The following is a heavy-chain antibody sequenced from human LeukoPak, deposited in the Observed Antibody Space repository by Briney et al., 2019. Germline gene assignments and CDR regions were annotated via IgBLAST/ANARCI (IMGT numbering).Heavy chain of an antibody. J-gene: IGHJ4*02. CDR2: IYPGDSDT. CDR3: ARGHSYGLRYYFDY. Sequence: GESLKISYQGSGYIFTIYWIAWVRQMPGKGLEWMGIIYPGDSDTRYSPSFQGQVTISADKSNSTAYLQWSSLKASDTAIYYCARGHSYGLRYYFDYWGQGTLVTVSS. D-gene: IGHD5-18*01. CDR1: GYIFTIYW. V-gene: IGHV5-51*01.